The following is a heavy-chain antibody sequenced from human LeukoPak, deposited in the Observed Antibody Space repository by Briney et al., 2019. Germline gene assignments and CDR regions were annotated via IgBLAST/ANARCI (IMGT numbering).Heavy chain of an antibody. D-gene: IGHD1-14*01. CDR3: ARDQADEPKIYYYYYYGMDV. CDR1: GYTFTGYY. V-gene: IGHV1-2*06. J-gene: IGHJ6*02. Sequence: GASVKVSCKASGYTFTGYYMHWVRQAPGQGLEWMGRINPNSGGTNYAQKFQGRVTMTRDTSISTAYMELRSLRSDDTAVYYCARDQADEPKIYYYYYYGMDVWGQGTTVTVSS. CDR2: INPNSGGT.